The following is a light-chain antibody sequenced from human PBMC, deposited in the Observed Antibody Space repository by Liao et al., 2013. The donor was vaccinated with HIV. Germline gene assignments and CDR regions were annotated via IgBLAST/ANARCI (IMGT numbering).Light chain of an antibody. CDR2: KDT. CDR3: QSADSSDTV. V-gene: IGLV3-25*03. CDR1: KLGDKY. Sequence: SYELTQPPSVSVSPGQTASITCSGDKLGDKYACWYQQKPGQAPILLIYKDTERPSGIPERFSGSSSGTTVTLTISGVQAEDEADYYCQSADSSDTVFGGGTKLTVL. J-gene: IGLJ2*01.